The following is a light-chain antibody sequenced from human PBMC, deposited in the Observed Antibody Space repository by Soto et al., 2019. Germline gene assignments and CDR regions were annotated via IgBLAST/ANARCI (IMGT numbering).Light chain of an antibody. CDR1: QSVLYSSNNQNY. V-gene: IGKV4-1*01. J-gene: IGKJ2*01. CDR2: WAS. Sequence: DIVMTQSPDSLAVSLGERATINCKSSQSVLYSSNNQNYLAWYQQKPGQPPKLLIYWASTRESGVPDRFSGSGSGTDFTLTISSLQAEDVAVYYCQQYYSTPPTVGQATKLEIK. CDR3: QQYYSTPPT.